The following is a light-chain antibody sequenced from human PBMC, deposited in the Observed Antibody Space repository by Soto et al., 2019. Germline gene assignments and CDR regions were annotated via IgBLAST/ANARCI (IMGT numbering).Light chain of an antibody. Sequence: EIVLTQSPATLSLSPGEGATLSCRASQTVSNFLAWYQQKPGQAPRLLIYDASKRATGIPARFSGSGSGTDFTLTISSLEPEDFAVYYCQQRSNWRVTFGGGTKVEIK. CDR3: QQRSNWRVT. J-gene: IGKJ4*01. CDR2: DAS. CDR1: QTVSNF. V-gene: IGKV3-11*01.